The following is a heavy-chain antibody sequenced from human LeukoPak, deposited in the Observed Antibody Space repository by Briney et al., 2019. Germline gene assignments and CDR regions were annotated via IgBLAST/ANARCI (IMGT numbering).Heavy chain of an antibody. V-gene: IGHV3-23*01. CDR3: VRGGYSINSFDY. Sequence: HAGGSLRLSCAASGFTFTTYAMSWVRQAPGKGLEWVSTISGSGGGTYYADSVKGRFTISRDNSKNTLYLQMDSLRGEDTAVYYCVRGGYSINSFDYWGQGTLVTVSS. CDR1: GFTFTTYA. J-gene: IGHJ4*02. D-gene: IGHD4-11*01. CDR2: ISGSGGGT.